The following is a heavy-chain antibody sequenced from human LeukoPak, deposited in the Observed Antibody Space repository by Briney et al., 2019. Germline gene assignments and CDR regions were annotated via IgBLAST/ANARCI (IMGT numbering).Heavy chain of an antibody. CDR2: ISYDGSNK. CDR1: GFTFSSYA. J-gene: IGHJ4*02. Sequence: GSLRLSCAASGFTFSSYAMHWVRQAPGKGLEWVAVISYDGSNKYYADSVKGRFTISRDNSKNTLYLQMNSLRAEDTAVYYCARESTYSSSSDYWGQGTLVTVSS. CDR3: ARESTYSSSSDY. V-gene: IGHV3-30-3*01. D-gene: IGHD6-13*01.